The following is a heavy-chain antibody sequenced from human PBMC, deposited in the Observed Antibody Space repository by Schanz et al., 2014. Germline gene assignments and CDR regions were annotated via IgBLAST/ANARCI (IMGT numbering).Heavy chain of an antibody. CDR3: VREENYPSFLGYYYYMDV. Sequence: VQLVESGGGLVKPGGSLRLSCAASGFTFNNFNMNWVRQAPGKGLEWAALISHDGNNKHYVDSVEGRFTISRDNSKSMLFLEMSSLRVEDTAVYYCVREENYPSFLGYYYYMDVWGKGTSVTVSS. CDR2: ISHDGNNK. D-gene: IGHD3-10*01. V-gene: IGHV3-30-3*01. CDR1: GFTFNNFN. J-gene: IGHJ6*03.